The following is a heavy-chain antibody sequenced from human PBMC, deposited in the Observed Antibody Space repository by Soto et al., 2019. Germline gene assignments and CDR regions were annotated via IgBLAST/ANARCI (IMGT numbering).Heavy chain of an antibody. Sequence: SETLSLTCTVSGGSISSYSWSWIRQPPGKGLEWIGYIYYSGSTNYNPSLKSRVTISVDTSKNQFSLKLSSVTAADTAVYYCASHSSGWYRGSYFDYWGQGTLVTVSS. D-gene: IGHD6-19*01. CDR1: GGSISSYS. V-gene: IGHV4-59*01. CDR3: ASHSSGWYRGSYFDY. CDR2: IYYSGST. J-gene: IGHJ4*02.